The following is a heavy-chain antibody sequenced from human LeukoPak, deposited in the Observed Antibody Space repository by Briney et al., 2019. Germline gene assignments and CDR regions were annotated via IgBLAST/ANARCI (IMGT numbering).Heavy chain of an antibody. J-gene: IGHJ4*02. CDR2: IKSKTDGGTT. D-gene: IGHD3-10*01. CDR1: GFTFSNAW. Sequence: SGGSLRLSCAASGFTFSNAWMSWVRQAPRKGLEWVGRIKSKTDGGTTDYAAPVKGRFTISRDDSKNTLYLQMNSLKTEDTAVYYCTTVLLWFGEPGGFDYWGQGTLVTVSS. CDR3: TTVLLWFGEPGGFDY. V-gene: IGHV3-15*01.